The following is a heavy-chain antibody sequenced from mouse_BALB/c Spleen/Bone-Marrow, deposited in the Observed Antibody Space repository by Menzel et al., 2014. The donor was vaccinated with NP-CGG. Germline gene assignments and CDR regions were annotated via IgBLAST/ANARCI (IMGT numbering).Heavy chain of an antibody. CDR3: TTLARNYFDY. CDR2: IYPGNSDT. V-gene: IGHV1-5*01. Sequence: EVQLQQSGTVLARPGASVKMSCKASGYTFTSYWMHWVKQRPGQGLEWIGTIYPGNSDTTYNQKFKGKAKLTAVTSTNTAYMELSSLTNEDSAVYYCTTLARNYFDYWGQGTTLTVSS. CDR1: GYTFTSYW. J-gene: IGHJ2*01.